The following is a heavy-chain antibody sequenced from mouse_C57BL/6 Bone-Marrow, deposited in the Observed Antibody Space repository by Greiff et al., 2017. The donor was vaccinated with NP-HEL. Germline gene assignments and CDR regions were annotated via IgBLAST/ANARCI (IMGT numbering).Heavy chain of an antibody. CDR3: ARHLRAMDD. CDR1: GFTFSSYG. Sequence: EVQLVESGGDLVKPGGSLKLSCAASGFTFSSYGMSWVRQTPDKRLEWVATISSGGSYTYYPDSVKGRFTISRDNAKNTLYLQMSSLKSEDAAMYYCARHLRAMDDWGQGTSVTISS. J-gene: IGHJ4*01. V-gene: IGHV5-6*01. CDR2: ISSGGSYT.